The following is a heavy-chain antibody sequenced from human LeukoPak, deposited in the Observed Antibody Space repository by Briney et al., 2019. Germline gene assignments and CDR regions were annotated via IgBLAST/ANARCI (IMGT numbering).Heavy chain of an antibody. CDR1: GYSFTSYW. V-gene: IGHV5-51*01. D-gene: IGHD6-6*01. J-gene: IGHJ4*02. CDR2: IYPGDSET. CDR3: ATTSRYFDN. Sequence: GGSLKISCKGSGYSFTSYWIGWGRQVPGKGLEWMGIIYPGDSETRYTPSFQGQVSISADKSISTAYLQWSSLEASDTAMYYCATTSRYFDNWGQGTLVTVSS.